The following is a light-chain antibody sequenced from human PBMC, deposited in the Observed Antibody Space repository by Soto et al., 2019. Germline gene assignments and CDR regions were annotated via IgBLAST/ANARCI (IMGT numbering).Light chain of an antibody. CDR2: GAS. CDR3: QQYGSSSLT. Sequence: EIVMTQSPVTLSVSPGERATLSCRASQSVSSNLAWYQQKPGQAPRLLIYGASSRATGIPDRFSGSGSGTDFTLTISRLEPEDFAAYYCQQYGSSSLTFGPGTQVDI. CDR1: QSVSSN. V-gene: IGKV3-20*01. J-gene: IGKJ3*01.